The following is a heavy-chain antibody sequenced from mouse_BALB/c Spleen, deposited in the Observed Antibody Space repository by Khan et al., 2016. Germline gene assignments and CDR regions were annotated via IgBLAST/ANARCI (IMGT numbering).Heavy chain of an antibody. D-gene: IGHD2-4*01. Sequence: EVQLQEPGPGLVKPSQSLSLTCTVTGYSITSDYAWNWIRQFPGNKLEWMGYITYSGSTSYNPSPKSRISITRDTSKNQFFLQLNSVTTEDTATYYYARFDYDRGYFDYWGQGTTLTVSS. CDR3: ARFDYDRGYFDY. J-gene: IGHJ2*01. V-gene: IGHV3-2*02. CDR2: ITYSGST. CDR1: GYSITSDYA.